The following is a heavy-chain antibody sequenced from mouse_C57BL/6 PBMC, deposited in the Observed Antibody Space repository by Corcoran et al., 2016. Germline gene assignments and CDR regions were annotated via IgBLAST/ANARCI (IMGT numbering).Heavy chain of an antibody. J-gene: IGHJ4*01. CDR3: ARTPEGAITTVVAPMDY. D-gene: IGHD1-1*01. Sequence: QIQLVQSGPELKKPGETVKISCKASGYTFTTYGMSWVKQAPGKGLKWMGWINTYSGVPTYADDFKGRFAFSLETSASTAYLQINNLKNEDTATYFCARTPEGAITTVVAPMDYWGQGTSVTVSS. CDR1: GYTFTTYG. V-gene: IGHV9-3*01. CDR2: INTYSGVP.